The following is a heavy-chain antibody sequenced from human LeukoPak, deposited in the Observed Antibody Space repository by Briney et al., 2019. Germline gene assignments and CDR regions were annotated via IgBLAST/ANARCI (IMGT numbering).Heavy chain of an antibody. CDR2: ISAYNGNT. V-gene: IGHV1-18*01. D-gene: IGHD3-22*01. Sequence: ASVKVSCKASGYTFTSYGISWVRQAPGQGLEWMGWISAYNGNTNYAQKLQGRVTMTTDTSTSTAYMELRSLRSDDTAVYYCARDVYYYDSSAYYYFDYWGQGTLVAVSS. J-gene: IGHJ4*02. CDR3: ARDVYYYDSSAYYYFDY. CDR1: GYTFTSYG.